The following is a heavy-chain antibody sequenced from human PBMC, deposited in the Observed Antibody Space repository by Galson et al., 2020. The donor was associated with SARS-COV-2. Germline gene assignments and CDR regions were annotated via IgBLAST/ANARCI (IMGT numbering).Heavy chain of an antibody. V-gene: IGHV3-48*04. CDR2: IRSSSGTI. J-gene: IGHJ4*02. CDR3: ARERLEY. D-gene: IGHD1-1*01. CDR1: GFTISSYT. Sequence: GGSLRLSCAASGFTISSYTMNWVRHPQVKGLELVAYIRSSSGTISYADSVQDRCTISRENAKSSLYLQLNSLRGEDTAVYYCARERLEYWGQGTLVTVSS.